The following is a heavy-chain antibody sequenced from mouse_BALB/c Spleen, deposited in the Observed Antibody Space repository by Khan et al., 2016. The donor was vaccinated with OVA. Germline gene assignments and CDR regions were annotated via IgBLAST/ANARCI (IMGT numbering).Heavy chain of an antibody. CDR1: GFTFSAYG. D-gene: IGHD4-1*01. J-gene: IGHJ3*01. Sequence: EVELVESGGDLVKPGGSLKLSCAASGFTFSAYGMSWVRQTPDKRLEWVATISSDGTYTYYPDRVMGRFTISRDNAKKTLYLQMSSLKSGDTAMYFCASHLTGSFAYWGQGTLVTVSA. CDR3: ASHLTGSFAY. CDR2: ISSDGTYT. V-gene: IGHV5-6*01.